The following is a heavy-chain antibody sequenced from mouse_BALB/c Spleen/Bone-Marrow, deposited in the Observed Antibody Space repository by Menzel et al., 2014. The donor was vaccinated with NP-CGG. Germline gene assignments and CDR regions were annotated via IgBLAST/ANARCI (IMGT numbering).Heavy chain of an antibody. D-gene: IGHD1-1*01. CDR1: GYTFTSYW. J-gene: IGHJ4*01. V-gene: IGHV1-5*01. CDR2: IYPGNSDT. CDR3: TISYERYYAMVF. Sequence: EVMLVESGTVLARPGVSVKMSCKASGYTFTSYWMHWVKQRPGQGLEWIGAIYPGNSDTSYNQKFKGKAKLTAVTSTSTAYMELSSLTNEDAAVYYYTISYERYYAMVFLGQAASATVSS.